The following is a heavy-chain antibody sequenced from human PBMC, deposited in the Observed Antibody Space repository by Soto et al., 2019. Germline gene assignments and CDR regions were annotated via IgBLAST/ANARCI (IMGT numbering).Heavy chain of an antibody. CDR2: ITNSGST. Sequence: SETLSLTCAVFGGSFSDSYWSWIRQSPEKGLEWIGEITNSGSTYYNPSLKSRVTISGDTSKNQFSLEVRSVTAADTAVYFCARGTTAIATRWFDSWGQGTLVTVSS. V-gene: IGHV4-34*01. D-gene: IGHD1-26*01. CDR3: ARGTTAIATRWFDS. J-gene: IGHJ5*01. CDR1: GGSFSDSY.